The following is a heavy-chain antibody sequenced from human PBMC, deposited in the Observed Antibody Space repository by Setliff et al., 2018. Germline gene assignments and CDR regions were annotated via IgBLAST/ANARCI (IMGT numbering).Heavy chain of an antibody. J-gene: IGHJ3*02. CDR3: ARSRDGGNSSGYSGAFDI. V-gene: IGHV1-2*04. CDR1: GYTFTGYY. D-gene: IGHD3-22*01. Sequence: ASVKVSCKASGYTFTGYYMHWVRQAPGQGLEWMGWVNPNSGGTNYAQKFQGWVTMTRDTSISTAYMELSRLRSDDTAVYYCARSRDGGNSSGYSGAFDIWGQGTMGTVS. CDR2: VNPNSGGT.